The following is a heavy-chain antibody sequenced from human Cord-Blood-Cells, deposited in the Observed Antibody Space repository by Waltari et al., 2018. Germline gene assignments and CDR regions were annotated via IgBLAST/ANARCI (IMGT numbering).Heavy chain of an antibody. J-gene: IGHJ4*02. D-gene: IGHD1-20*01. Sequence: QVQLVQSGAEVKKPGASVKVSCKASGYTFTGYYMHWLRQAPGQGLEWMGWTNPNSGGTNYAKKFQGRGTLNRDASISTTYMELSRLGSDDTAVYYWAGGNNWRSLSTVEDDYWGQGTLVTVSS. CDR3: AGGNNWRSLSTVEDDY. V-gene: IGHV1-2*02. CDR1: GYTFTGYY. CDR2: TNPNSGGT.